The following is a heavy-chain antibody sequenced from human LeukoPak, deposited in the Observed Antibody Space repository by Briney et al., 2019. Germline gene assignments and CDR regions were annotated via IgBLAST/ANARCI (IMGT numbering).Heavy chain of an antibody. Sequence: EASVKVSYKASGYRFTTYGISWVRQAPGQGLEWMGWISGFTGYTNYAQKVQGRVTMATNTSTSTAYMELRSLTSDDTAVYYCARVWDRPNDLVGARNFDFWGQGTLVIVSS. D-gene: IGHD1-26*01. J-gene: IGHJ4*02. CDR1: GYRFTTYG. CDR3: ARVWDRPNDLVGARNFDF. V-gene: IGHV1-18*01. CDR2: ISGFTGYT.